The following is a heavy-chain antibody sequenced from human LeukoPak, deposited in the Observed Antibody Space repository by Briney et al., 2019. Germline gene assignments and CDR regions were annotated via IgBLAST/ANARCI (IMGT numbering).Heavy chain of an antibody. D-gene: IGHD3-3*01. CDR3: AKEFLSGYRLTHFDY. J-gene: IGHJ4*02. V-gene: IGHV3-23*01. CDR1: GFTFSSYA. Sequence: GASLRLSCAASGFTFSSYAMSWVRQAPGKGLEWVSAFSGSGGITHYADSVKGRFTMSRENSKNTVYLRMNSLRVEDTAVYYCAKEFLSGYRLTHFDYWGQGTLVTVSS. CDR2: FSGSGGIT.